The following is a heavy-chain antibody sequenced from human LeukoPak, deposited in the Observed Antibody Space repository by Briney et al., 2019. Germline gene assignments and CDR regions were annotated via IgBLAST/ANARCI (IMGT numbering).Heavy chain of an antibody. CDR3: ARHGELGGLDP. J-gene: IGHJ5*02. CDR1: GYTFTSYW. D-gene: IGHD3-10*01. Sequence: GESLKISCKGSGYTFTSYWIAWVRQMPGKGLERMGIIFPGDSDIRYSPSFQGQVTISADKSISTAYLQWRSLKASDTAMYYCARHGELGGLDPWGQGTLVTVSS. V-gene: IGHV5-51*01. CDR2: IFPGDSDI.